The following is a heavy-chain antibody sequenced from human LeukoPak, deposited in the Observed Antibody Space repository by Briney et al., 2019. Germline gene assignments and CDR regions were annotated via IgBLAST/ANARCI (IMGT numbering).Heavy chain of an antibody. CDR2: IDPSDSYT. CDR1: GYSFTSYW. D-gene: IGHD3-22*01. V-gene: IGHV5-10-1*01. CDR3: ASLTFHYYDSSGSSSRDY. Sequence: PGESLKISCKGSGYSFTSYWISWGRQMPGKGMEGMGRIDPSDSYTNYSPSFQGHVTISADKSISTAYLQCSTLKASDTAMYYCASLTFHYYDSSGSSSRDYWGQGTLVPVSS. J-gene: IGHJ4*02.